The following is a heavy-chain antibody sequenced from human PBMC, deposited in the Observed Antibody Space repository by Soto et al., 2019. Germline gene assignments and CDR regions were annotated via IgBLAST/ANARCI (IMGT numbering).Heavy chain of an antibody. CDR1: AFPFSSYV. J-gene: IGHJ6*01. CDR2: ISYDGSNK. Sequence: GRSLRTSFATCAFPFSSYVMHGFLRSTGNWLELGAVISYDGSNKYYADSVKGRFTISRDNSKNTLYLQMNSLRAEDTAVYYCAKNKYCSSTSCYDYYYGMDVCGQGTMVSVSS. V-gene: IGHV3-30*18. D-gene: IGHD2-2*01. CDR3: AKNKYCSSTSCYDYYYGMDV.